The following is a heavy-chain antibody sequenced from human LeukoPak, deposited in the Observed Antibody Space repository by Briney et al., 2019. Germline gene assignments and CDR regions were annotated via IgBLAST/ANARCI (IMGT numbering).Heavy chain of an antibody. J-gene: IGHJ5*02. D-gene: IGHD5-12*01. CDR2: IYYSGST. Sequence: SETLSLTCTVSGGSISSYYWSWIRQPPGKGLEWIGYIYYSGSTNYNPSLKSRVTISVDTSKNQFSLKLSSVTAADTAVYYCARDQDSGYYNWFDPWGQGTLVTVSS. CDR3: ARDQDSGYYNWFDP. CDR1: GGSISSYY. V-gene: IGHV4-59*12.